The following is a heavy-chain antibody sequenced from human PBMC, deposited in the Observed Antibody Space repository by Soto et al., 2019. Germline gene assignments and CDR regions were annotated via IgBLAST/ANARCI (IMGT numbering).Heavy chain of an antibody. V-gene: IGHV3-15*07. Sequence: GGSLRLSCAASGFTFSNAWMNWVRQAPGKGLEWVGRIKSKTDGGTTDYAAPVKGRFTISRDDSKNTLYLQMNSLKTEDTAVYYCTTGLSSGYDYTFPSGYYYGMDVWGQGTTVTVSS. D-gene: IGHD5-12*01. CDR3: TTGLSSGYDYTFPSGYYYGMDV. J-gene: IGHJ6*02. CDR2: IKSKTDGGTT. CDR1: GFTFSNAW.